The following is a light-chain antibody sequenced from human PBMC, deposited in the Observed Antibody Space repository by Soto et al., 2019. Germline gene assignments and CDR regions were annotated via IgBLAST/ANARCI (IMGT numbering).Light chain of an antibody. CDR2: DVS. CDR1: QGVTTN. V-gene: IGKV3-15*01. Sequence: EVVMTQYTATLFVSPGDRSILSCRAGQGVTTNFAWYQQKSGQSPRLLIYDVSHRATGVPARFSGTGSETDFTLTISGLQSEDSAVYFCQQYNNWPFSFGQGTLLEIK. J-gene: IGKJ5*01. CDR3: QQYNNWPFS.